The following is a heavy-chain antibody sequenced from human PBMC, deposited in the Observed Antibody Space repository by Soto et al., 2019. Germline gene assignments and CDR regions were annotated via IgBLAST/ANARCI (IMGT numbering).Heavy chain of an antibody. CDR2: IYYSWST. V-gene: IGHV4-31*03. J-gene: IGHJ4*02. CDR1: GGSISSGGYY. CDR3: ASQTGCSGGSCHPFDY. Sequence: SETLSLTCTVSGGSISSGGYYWSWTRQHPGKGLEWIGYIYYSWSTYYNPSLKSRVTISVDTSKNQFSLKLSSVTAADTAVYYCASQTGCSGGSCHPFDYWGQGNLVNVS. D-gene: IGHD2-15*01.